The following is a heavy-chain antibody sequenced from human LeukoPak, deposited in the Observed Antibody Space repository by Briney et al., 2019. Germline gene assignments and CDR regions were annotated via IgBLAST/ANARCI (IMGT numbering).Heavy chain of an antibody. D-gene: IGHD6-19*01. J-gene: IGHJ4*02. CDR3: AKVGAMAGIGWGDFDY. V-gene: IGHV1-46*01. Sequence: ASVKVSCKASGYTFTSYYMHWVRQAPGQGLEWMGIINPSGGSTSYAQKFQGRVTMTRDTSTTTVYMELSSLRSDDTAVYYCAKVGAMAGIGWGDFDYWGQGTLVTVSS. CDR2: INPSGGST. CDR1: GYTFTSYY.